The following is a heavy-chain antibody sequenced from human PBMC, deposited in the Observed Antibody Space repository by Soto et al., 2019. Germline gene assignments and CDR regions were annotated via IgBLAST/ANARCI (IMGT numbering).Heavy chain of an antibody. CDR1: GGSISSYY. V-gene: IGHV4-59*01. Sequence: QVQLQESGPGLVKPSETLSLTCTVSGGSISSYYWSWIRQPPGKGLEWIGYIYYSGSTNYNPSLKSRVTISVDTSKNQFSLKLSSVTAADTAVYYCARGAYYYDSSGYYYFDYWGQGTLVTVSS. D-gene: IGHD3-22*01. CDR3: ARGAYYYDSSGYYYFDY. CDR2: IYYSGST. J-gene: IGHJ4*02.